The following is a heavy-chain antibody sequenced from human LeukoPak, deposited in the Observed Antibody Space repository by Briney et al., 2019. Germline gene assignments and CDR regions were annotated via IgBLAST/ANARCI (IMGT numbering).Heavy chain of an antibody. V-gene: IGHV1-46*01. D-gene: IGHD3-22*01. Sequence: ASVKVSCKASGYTFTSYYMHWVRQAPGQGLEWMGIINPSGGSTSYAQKFQGRVTMTRDMSTSTVYMELSSLRSEDTAVYYCARTYYYDSSGYHFDYWGQGTLVTVSS. J-gene: IGHJ4*02. CDR3: ARTYYYDSSGYHFDY. CDR2: INPSGGST. CDR1: GYTFTSYY.